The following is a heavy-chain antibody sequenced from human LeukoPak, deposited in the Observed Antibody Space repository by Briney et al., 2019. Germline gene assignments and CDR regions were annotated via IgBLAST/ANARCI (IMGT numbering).Heavy chain of an antibody. J-gene: IGHJ4*02. D-gene: IGHD3-16*01. CDR1: GGSISGYY. CDR2: VSYSGDT. Sequence: SETLSLTCSVSGGSISGYYWTWIRQPPGKGLEWIGYVSYSGDTSYNPSLKSRVTMSVDTSKNQISLNLNFVTAADTDVYYCAWGRLRSAPDNWGQGTLVTVSS. CDR3: AWGRLRSAPDN. V-gene: IGHV4-59*01.